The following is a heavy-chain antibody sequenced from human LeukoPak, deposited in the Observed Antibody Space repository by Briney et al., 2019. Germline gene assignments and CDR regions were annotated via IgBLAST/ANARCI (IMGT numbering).Heavy chain of an antibody. D-gene: IGHD4-23*01. Sequence: PGGSLRLSCGASGFTVSNNYMSWVRQAPGKGLEWISVIYSGGSTYYADSVKGRFTISRDNSKNTLYLQMNSLRAEDTAVYYCACTYGGLNYFEFWGQGTLVTVSS. V-gene: IGHV3-66*01. CDR2: IYSGGST. CDR1: GFTVSNNY. CDR3: ACTYGGLNYFEF. J-gene: IGHJ4*02.